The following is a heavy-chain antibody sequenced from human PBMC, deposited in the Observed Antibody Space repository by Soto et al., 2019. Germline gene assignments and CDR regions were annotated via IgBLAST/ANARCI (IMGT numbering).Heavy chain of an antibody. V-gene: IGHV1-18*01. Sequence: GASGRSSCKASGYTFTSYGISWVRQAPGQGLEWMGWISAYNGNTNYAQKLQGRVTMTTDTSTSTAYMELRSLRSDDTAVYYCARGFARAAAGTFYYWGQGTLVTVSS. CDR1: GYTFTSYG. CDR2: ISAYNGNT. J-gene: IGHJ4*02. D-gene: IGHD6-13*01. CDR3: ARGFARAAAGTFYY.